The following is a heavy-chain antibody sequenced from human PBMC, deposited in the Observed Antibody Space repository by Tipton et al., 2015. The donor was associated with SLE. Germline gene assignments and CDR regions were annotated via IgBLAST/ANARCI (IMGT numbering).Heavy chain of an antibody. D-gene: IGHD6-19*01. V-gene: IGHV4-59*11. CDR3: ARCSSGWYNIFYYYMDV. Sequence: TLSLTCTVSGDSTSVHYWSWIRQSPGKGLEWIGYISYSGSTNYNPSLKSRVTISLDTSTNQFSLKLNSVTAADTAMYYCARCSSGWYNIFYYYMDVWGKGTTVTVSS. CDR1: GDSTSVHY. J-gene: IGHJ6*03. CDR2: ISYSGST.